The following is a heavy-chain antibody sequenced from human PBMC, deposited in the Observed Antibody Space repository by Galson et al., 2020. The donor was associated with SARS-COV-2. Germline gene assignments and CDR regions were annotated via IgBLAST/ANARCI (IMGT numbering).Heavy chain of an antibody. D-gene: IGHD3-10*01. V-gene: IGHV3-23*01. CDR1: GFTFNSSA. Sequence: GGSLRLSCAASGFTFNSSAMGWVRQAPGKGLEWVSVILGSGSGTYYADSVRGRFTISRDNSKDTVYLQVNSLRDEDTAVYYCAKVRSGTFFFDYWGQGTLVTVSS. J-gene: IGHJ4*02. CDR2: ILGSGSGT. CDR3: AKVRSGTFFFDY.